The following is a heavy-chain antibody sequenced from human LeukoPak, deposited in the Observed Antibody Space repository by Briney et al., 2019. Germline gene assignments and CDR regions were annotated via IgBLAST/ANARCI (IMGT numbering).Heavy chain of an antibody. CDR1: GFTFSNAW. Sequence: GGSLRLSCAASGFTFSNAWMNWVRQAPGKGLEWVGRIKSKSDGGTTDYAAPVKGRFTISRDDSQNTLYLQMNSLRAEDTAVYYCAKDRVYRLSYYYDSSGYYDHWGQGTLVTVSS. V-gene: IGHV3-15*01. J-gene: IGHJ4*02. CDR3: AKDRVYRLSYYYDSSGYYDH. D-gene: IGHD3-22*01. CDR2: IKSKSDGGTT.